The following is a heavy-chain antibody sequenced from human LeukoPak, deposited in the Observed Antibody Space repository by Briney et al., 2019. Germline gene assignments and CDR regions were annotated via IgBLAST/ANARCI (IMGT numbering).Heavy chain of an antibody. Sequence: GGSLRLSCAASGFTFSSYAMSWVRQAPGKGLEWVSAISGSGGSTYYADSVKGRFTISRDNSKNTVYLQLNSLTPEDTAVYYCANDRRMMSPHYGMDVWGQGTTVTVSS. CDR1: GFTFSSYA. J-gene: IGHJ6*02. V-gene: IGHV3-23*01. CDR2: ISGSGGST. D-gene: IGHD3-16*01. CDR3: ANDRRMMSPHYGMDV.